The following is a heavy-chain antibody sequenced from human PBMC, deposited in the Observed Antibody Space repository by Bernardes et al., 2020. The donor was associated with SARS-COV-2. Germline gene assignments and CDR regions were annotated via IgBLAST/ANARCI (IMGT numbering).Heavy chain of an antibody. D-gene: IGHD6-19*01. J-gene: IGHJ5*02. Sequence: ASVKVSCKASGYTFTSYAMHWVRQAPGQRLEWMGWINACNGNTKYSQKFQGIVTLTRDTSASTAYMGLSNLRSEDTAVYYCARDQSSSGWYDNWFDPRSQGTLVTVSS. CDR3: ARDQSSSGWYDNWFDP. CDR1: GYTFTSYA. CDR2: INACNGNT. V-gene: IGHV1-3*01.